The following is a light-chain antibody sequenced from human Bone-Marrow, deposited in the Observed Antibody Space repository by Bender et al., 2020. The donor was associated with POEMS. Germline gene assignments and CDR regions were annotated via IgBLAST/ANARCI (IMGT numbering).Light chain of an antibody. Sequence: QSVLTQPPSASGTPGQRVTISCSGGSSNIGAHAVNWYQHLPGAAPKLLIYSSHRRPSEVPDRFAGSRSSTSASLAIRGLQSEDETDYYCAVWDGSLNGWVFGRGTDLTV. J-gene: IGLJ3*02. CDR2: SSH. CDR1: SSNIGAHA. V-gene: IGLV1-44*01. CDR3: AVWDGSLNGWV.